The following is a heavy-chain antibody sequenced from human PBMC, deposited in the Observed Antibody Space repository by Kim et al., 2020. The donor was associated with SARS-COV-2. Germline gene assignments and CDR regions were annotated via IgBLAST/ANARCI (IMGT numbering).Heavy chain of an antibody. CDR3: ARRRSYGFLPTDY. V-gene: IGHV4-39*01. Sequence: YNPSLKSRVTISVDTSKNQFSLKLSSVTAADTAVYYCARRRSYGFLPTDYWGQGTLVTVSS. D-gene: IGHD5-18*01. J-gene: IGHJ4*02.